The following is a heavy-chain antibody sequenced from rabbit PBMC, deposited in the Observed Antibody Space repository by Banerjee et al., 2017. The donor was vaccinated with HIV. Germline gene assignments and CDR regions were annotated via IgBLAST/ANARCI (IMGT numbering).Heavy chain of an antibody. CDR1: GFSYSGGYD. Sequence: QSLEESGGDLVKPGASLTLTCKASGFSYSGGYDMCWVRQAPGKELEWIACIYTGHGGTYYASWAKGRLTISKTSSTTVTLQMTSLTAADTATYFCARYGVGYKHLWGQGTLVTVS. J-gene: IGHJ3*01. D-gene: IGHD7-1*01. V-gene: IGHV1S40*01. CDR2: IYTGHGGT. CDR3: ARYGVGYKHL.